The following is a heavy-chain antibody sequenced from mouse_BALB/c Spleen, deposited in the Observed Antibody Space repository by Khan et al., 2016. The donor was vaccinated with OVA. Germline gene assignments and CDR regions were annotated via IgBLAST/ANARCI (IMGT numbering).Heavy chain of an antibody. Sequence: EVQLQESGPGLVKPSQSLSLTCTVTGYSITSDYAWNWIRQFPGNKLEWMGYISYSGSTSYNPSLKSRISITRDPSKNQFFLQLNSVTTEDTATYYCARSPPVGDLWFAYWGQGTLVTVSA. V-gene: IGHV3-2*02. CDR1: GYSITSDYA. CDR3: ARSPPVGDLWFAY. D-gene: IGHD3-3*01. CDR2: ISYSGST. J-gene: IGHJ3*01.